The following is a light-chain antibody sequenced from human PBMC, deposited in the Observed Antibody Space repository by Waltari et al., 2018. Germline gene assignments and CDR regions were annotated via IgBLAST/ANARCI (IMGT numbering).Light chain of an antibody. V-gene: IGKV1-39*01. CDR1: QSTSTF. CDR2: AAS. CDR3: QESVSTPKGT. Sequence: DIQMTQSPSSLSASVGDRVTITCRASQSTSTFLNWYQQKEGRAQKLLIYAASTLQRGVPSRVSGSGAGSDFTLTISSLQPEDSATYHCQESVSTPKGTFGPGTKVEIK. J-gene: IGKJ3*01.